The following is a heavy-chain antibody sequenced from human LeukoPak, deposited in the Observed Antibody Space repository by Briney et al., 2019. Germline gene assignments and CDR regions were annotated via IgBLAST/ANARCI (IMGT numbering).Heavy chain of an antibody. Sequence: GGSLRLSCAASGFTFSSYGMHWVRQAPGKGLEWVAVIWYDGSNKYYADSVKGRFTISRDNSKNTLYLQMDSLRAEDTAVYYCARDYSSGWYPNFDYWGQGTLVTVSS. V-gene: IGHV3-33*01. D-gene: IGHD6-19*01. CDR2: IWYDGSNK. CDR3: ARDYSSGWYPNFDY. CDR1: GFTFSSYG. J-gene: IGHJ4*02.